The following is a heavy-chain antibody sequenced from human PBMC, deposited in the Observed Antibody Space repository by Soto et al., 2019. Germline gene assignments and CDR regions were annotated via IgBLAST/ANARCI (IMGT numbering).Heavy chain of an antibody. CDR3: VRDGTKTLRDWLDP. CDR1: GASISGYY. D-gene: IGHD1-1*01. Sequence: SETLSLTCTVSGASISGYYWSWIRKSAGRGLEWIGRIYATGTTDYNPSLKSRVMMSVDTSKKQFSLKLRSVTAADTAVYYCVRDGTKTLRDWLDPWGQGISVTVSS. V-gene: IGHV4-4*07. CDR2: IYATGTT. J-gene: IGHJ5*02.